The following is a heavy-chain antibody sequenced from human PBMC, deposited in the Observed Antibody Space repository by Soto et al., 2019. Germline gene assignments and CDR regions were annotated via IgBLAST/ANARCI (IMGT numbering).Heavy chain of an antibody. CDR2: ISWNSGSI. CDR1: GFTFDDYA. V-gene: IGHV3-9*01. Sequence: GGSLSLSCAASGFTFDDYAMHWVRQAPGKGLEWVSGISWNSGSIGYADSVKGRFTISRDNAKNSLYLQMNSLRAEDTALYYCARGPLYSGYDYYFDYWGQGTLVAVSS. D-gene: IGHD5-12*01. J-gene: IGHJ4*02. CDR3: ARGPLYSGYDYYFDY.